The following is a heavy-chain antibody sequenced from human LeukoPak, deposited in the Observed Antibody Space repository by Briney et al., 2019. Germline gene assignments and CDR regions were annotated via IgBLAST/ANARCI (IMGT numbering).Heavy chain of an antibody. J-gene: IGHJ6*02. V-gene: IGHV1-18*01. CDR2: ISAYNGNT. CDR1: GYTFTSYG. Sequence: VASVKVSSKASGYTFTSYGISWVRQAPGQGLEWMGWISAYNGNTNYAQKLQGRVTMTTDTSTSTAYMELRSLRSDDTAVYYCARDHPYDPVVTDYYYYGMDVWGQGTTVTVSS. CDR3: ARDHPYDPVVTDYYYYGMDV. D-gene: IGHD2-21*02.